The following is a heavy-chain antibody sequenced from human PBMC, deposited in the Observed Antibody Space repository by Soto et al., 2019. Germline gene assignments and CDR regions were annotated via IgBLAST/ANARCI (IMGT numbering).Heavy chain of an antibody. CDR3: AKDVGQQLVLNYGMDV. CDR2: VSYDGNDK. CDR1: GFTFRSFG. D-gene: IGHD6-13*01. J-gene: IGHJ6*02. Sequence: QVQLVESGGGVIQPGTSLSLSCSSSGFTFRSFGMYWVRQAPGKGLEWVAVVSYDGNDKYYADSVKGRFTVSRDNAKNMLYLQMNSLRGEDTAVYYCAKDVGQQLVLNYGMDVWGQGTTVTVSS. V-gene: IGHV3-30*18.